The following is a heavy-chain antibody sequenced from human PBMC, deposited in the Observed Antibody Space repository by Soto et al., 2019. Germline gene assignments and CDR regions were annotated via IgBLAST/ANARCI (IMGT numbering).Heavy chain of an antibody. CDR3: ARQGFGPLHGLVDV. Sequence: QVQLQASGPGLVKPSETMSLSCTVSGGSISSYYWSWFRQSPGKRMEWIGYVHHSWGSSYNPSLQSRVAISLDTSKSQLSLKVTSVTATDTAVYYCARQGFGPLHGLVDVWCQGTTVTVSS. V-gene: IGHV4-59*08. CDR1: GGSISSYY. CDR2: VHHSWGS. J-gene: IGHJ6*01. D-gene: IGHD3-10*01.